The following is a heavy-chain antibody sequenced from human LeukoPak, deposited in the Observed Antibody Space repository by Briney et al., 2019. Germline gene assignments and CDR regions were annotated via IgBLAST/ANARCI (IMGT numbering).Heavy chain of an antibody. CDR1: GFTVSSNY. Sequence: PGGSLRLSCAASGFTVSSNYMSWVRQAPGKGLEWVSVIYSGGSTYYADSVKGRFTISRDNPKNTLYLQMNSLRAEDTAVYYCARLAVAGTTGFDYWGQGTLVTVSS. V-gene: IGHV3-53*01. J-gene: IGHJ4*02. CDR2: IYSGGST. CDR3: ARLAVAGTTGFDY. D-gene: IGHD6-19*01.